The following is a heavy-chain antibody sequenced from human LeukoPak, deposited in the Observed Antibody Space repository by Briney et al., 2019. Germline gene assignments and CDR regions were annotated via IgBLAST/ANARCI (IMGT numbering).Heavy chain of an antibody. CDR3: ARVSCSSTTCPRRDALDV. V-gene: IGHV4-59*01. D-gene: IGHD2-2*01. CDR1: GGSISYYY. Sequence: SETLSLTCTVSGGSISYYYWGWIRQPPGKGLEWIGYIYYSGSTNYNPSLKSRVTISVDTSKNQFSLNLTSVTTADTAVYYCARVSCSSTTCPRRDALDVWGQGTMVTVSS. CDR2: IYYSGST. J-gene: IGHJ3*01.